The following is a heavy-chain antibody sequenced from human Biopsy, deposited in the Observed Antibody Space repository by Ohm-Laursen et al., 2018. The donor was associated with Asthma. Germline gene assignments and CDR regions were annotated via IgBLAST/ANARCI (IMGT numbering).Heavy chain of an antibody. CDR1: GFTFSTSW. CDR3: ARDVDLRSVY. CDR2: IKEDGSEK. Sequence: LSLTCAASGFTFSTSWMTWVRQAPGKGPEWVANIKEDGSEKNYVDSVKGRFTISRDNGKNSLYLQMNSLRAEDTAVYYCARDVDLRSVYWGQGTLVTVSS. V-gene: IGHV3-7*05. J-gene: IGHJ4*02. D-gene: IGHD2-15*01.